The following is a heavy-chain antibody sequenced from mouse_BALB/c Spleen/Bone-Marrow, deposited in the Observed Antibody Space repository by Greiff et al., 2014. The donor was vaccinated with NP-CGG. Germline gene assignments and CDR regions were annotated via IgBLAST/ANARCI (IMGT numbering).Heavy chain of an antibody. Sequence: EVQLQESGPGLVKSSQSLSLTCTVTGYSITSDYAWNWIRQFPGNNLEWMGYISYSGGTSYNPSLKSRISLTRDASKNQFFLQLNSVTTEDTATYYCSRYYFGGGYNYALDYWGQGTSVTVSS. CDR2: ISYSGGT. CDR3: SRYYFGGGYNYALDY. D-gene: IGHD1-1*01. CDR1: GYSITSDYA. J-gene: IGHJ4*01. V-gene: IGHV3-2*02.